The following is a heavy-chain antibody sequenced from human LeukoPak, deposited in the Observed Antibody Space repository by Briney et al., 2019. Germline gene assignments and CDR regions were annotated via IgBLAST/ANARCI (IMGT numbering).Heavy chain of an antibody. J-gene: IGHJ4*02. CDR3: AKDGGRYSSSWD. CDR2: ISGSGGST. CDR1: GFTFSSYA. Sequence: GGSLRLSCAASGFTFSSYAMSWVRQAPGKGLEWVSAISGSGGSTYYADSVKGRFTISRDNSKNTLCLQMNSLRAEDTAVYYCAKDGGRYSSSWDWGQGTLVTVSS. D-gene: IGHD6-13*01. V-gene: IGHV3-23*01.